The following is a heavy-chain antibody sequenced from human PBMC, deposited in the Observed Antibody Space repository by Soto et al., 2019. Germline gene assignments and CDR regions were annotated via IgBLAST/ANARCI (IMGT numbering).Heavy chain of an antibody. V-gene: IGHV4-34*01. CDR1: GGSFSGYY. Sequence: QVQLQQWGAGLLKPSETLSLTCAVYGGSFSGYYWSWIRQPPGKGLEWIGEINHSGSTNYNPSLKSRVTISVDTSTNPFSLKLISVTAADTAMYYCARGSTADYWGQGTLVTVSS. CDR2: INHSGST. CDR3: ARGSTADY. D-gene: IGHD5-18*01. J-gene: IGHJ4*02.